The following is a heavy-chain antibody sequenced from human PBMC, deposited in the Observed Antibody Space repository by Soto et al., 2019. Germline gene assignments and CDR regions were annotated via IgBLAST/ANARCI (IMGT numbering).Heavy chain of an antibody. J-gene: IGHJ6*02. CDR1: GFTFSDYY. CDR3: ASYTSPDYYGMDV. Sequence: QVQLGESGGGLVKPGGSLRLSCAACGFTFSDYYMSWIRQAPGKGLEWVSYIGSSGSTIYYADSVKGRFTISRDNAKNSLYLQMNSLRAEDTAVYYCASYTSPDYYGMDVWGQGTTVTVS. V-gene: IGHV3-11*01. CDR2: IGSSGSTI. D-gene: IGHD3-16*01.